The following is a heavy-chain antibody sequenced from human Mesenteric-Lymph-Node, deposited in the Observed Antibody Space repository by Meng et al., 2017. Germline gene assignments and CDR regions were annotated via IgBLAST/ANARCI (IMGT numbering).Heavy chain of an antibody. CDR1: GYTLTELS. CDR3: ASTQLKVGTTPYHFDH. D-gene: IGHD1-26*01. V-gene: IGHV1-24*01. Sequence: ASVKVSCKVSGYTLTELSIHWVRQAPGKGLEWMGGFDPEEGEITYAQQFQGRVTLTEDTSSGTAYMELSRLRSEDTAVYYCASTQLKVGTTPYHFDHWGQGTLVTVSS. CDR2: FDPEEGEI. J-gene: IGHJ4*01.